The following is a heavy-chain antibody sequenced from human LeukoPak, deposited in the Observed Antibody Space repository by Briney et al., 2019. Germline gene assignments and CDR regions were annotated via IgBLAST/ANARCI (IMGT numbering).Heavy chain of an antibody. V-gene: IGHV4-61*02. Sequence: SQTLSLTCTVSGGSISSGSYYWSWIRQPAGKGLEWIGRIYTSGSTNYNPSLKSRVTISVDTSKNQFSLKLSSVTAADTAVYYCARDSTTYYYYMDVWGKGTTVTVSS. CDR3: ARDSTTYYYYMDV. J-gene: IGHJ6*03. CDR1: GGSISSGSYY. D-gene: IGHD4-17*01. CDR2: IYTSGST.